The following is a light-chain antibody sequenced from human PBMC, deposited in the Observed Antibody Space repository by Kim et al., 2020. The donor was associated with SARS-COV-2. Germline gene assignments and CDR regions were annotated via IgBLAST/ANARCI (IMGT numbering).Light chain of an antibody. Sequence: VALGQTVRITCQGDSLRSYDATWYQQKPGQAPIIVIYGKNNRTSGIPDRFSGSSSGNTASLTITGTQAGDEADYYCNSRDSNDNVVFGGGTKLTVL. J-gene: IGLJ2*01. CDR2: GKN. CDR1: SLRSYD. V-gene: IGLV3-19*01. CDR3: NSRDSNDNVV.